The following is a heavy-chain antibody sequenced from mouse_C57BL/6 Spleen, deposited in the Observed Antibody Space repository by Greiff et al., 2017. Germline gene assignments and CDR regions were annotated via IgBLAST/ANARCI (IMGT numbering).Heavy chain of an antibody. Sequence: EVQLQQSGPELVKPGASVKISCKASGYTFTDYYMNWVKQSHGKSLEWIGDINPNNGGTSYNQKFKGKATLTVDKSSSTAYMELRSLTSEDSAVYYCARWDSSGYPYWGQGTLVTVSA. V-gene: IGHV1-26*01. D-gene: IGHD3-2*02. CDR2: INPNNGGT. CDR3: ARWDSSGYPY. J-gene: IGHJ3*01. CDR1: GYTFTDYY.